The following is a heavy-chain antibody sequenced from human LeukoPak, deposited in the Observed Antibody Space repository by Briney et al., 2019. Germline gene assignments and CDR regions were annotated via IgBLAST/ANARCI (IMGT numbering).Heavy chain of an antibody. J-gene: IGHJ6*02. CDR3: ARLRQLVRNDMDV. V-gene: IGHV4-39*01. CDR2: VSYSGSA. CDR1: GGSITTSNYY. D-gene: IGHD1-1*01. Sequence: PSETLSLTCTVSGGSITTSNYYWGWIRQPPGKGLQWIGSVSYSGSAYYNPSLNSRGTLSVDTSKNQFSLKLTSVTAADTAVYYCARLRQLVRNDMDVWGQGTTVTVSS.